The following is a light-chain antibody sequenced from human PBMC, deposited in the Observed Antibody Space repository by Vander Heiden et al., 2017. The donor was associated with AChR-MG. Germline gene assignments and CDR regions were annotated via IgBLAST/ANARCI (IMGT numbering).Light chain of an antibody. V-gene: IGLV2-23*02. CDR3: CSYAGGTNFVV. Sequence: QSALTQPASVSGSPGQSTTSSCTGTRSDVGTYNLVSWYQQLPGEPPKLIIYEDNKRPSGISSRFSGSESGNTATLTISCLQADDEADYHCCSYAGGTNFVVFGGGTKLTV. CDR1: RSDVGTYNL. CDR2: EDN. J-gene: IGLJ2*01.